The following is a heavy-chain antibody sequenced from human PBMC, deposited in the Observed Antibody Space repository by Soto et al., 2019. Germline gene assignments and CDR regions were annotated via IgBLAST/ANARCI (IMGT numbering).Heavy chain of an antibody. CDR3: ARQLRIVVVPAAPYNWFDP. J-gene: IGHJ5*02. CDR2: IIPIFGTA. Sequence: SVKVSCKASGGTFSSYAISWVRQAPGQGLEWMGGIIPIFGTANYAQKFQGRVTITADESTSTAYMELSSVTAADTAVYYCARQLRIVVVPAAPYNWFDPWGQGTLVTV. V-gene: IGHV1-69*13. CDR1: GGTFSSYA. D-gene: IGHD2-2*01.